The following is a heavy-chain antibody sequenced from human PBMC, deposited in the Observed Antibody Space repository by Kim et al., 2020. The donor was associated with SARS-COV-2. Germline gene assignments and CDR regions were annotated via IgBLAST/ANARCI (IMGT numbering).Heavy chain of an antibody. CDR1: GGTFSSYA. CDR2: IIPIFGTA. V-gene: IGHV1-69*13. D-gene: IGHD6-13*01. CDR3: ARPYSSRVNWFDP. J-gene: IGHJ5*02. Sequence: SVTVSCKASGGTFSSYAISWVRQAPGQGLEWMGGIIPIFGTAKYAQKFQGRVTITADESTSTAYMELSSLRSEDTAVYYFARPYSSRVNWFDPWSQGSLGTVSS.